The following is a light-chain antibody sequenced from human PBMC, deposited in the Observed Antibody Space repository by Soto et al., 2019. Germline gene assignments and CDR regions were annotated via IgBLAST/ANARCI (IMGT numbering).Light chain of an antibody. CDR1: SSDVGGYNY. CDR3: SSYTSSSTYV. J-gene: IGLJ1*01. V-gene: IGLV2-14*01. CDR2: EVS. Sequence: QSVLTQPASVSGSPGQSITISCTGTSSDVGGYNYVSWYQHHPGKAPKLMIYEVSSRPSGVSNRFSGSKSGNTASLTISGLQPEDEADYYCSSYTSSSTYVFGTGTKVTVL.